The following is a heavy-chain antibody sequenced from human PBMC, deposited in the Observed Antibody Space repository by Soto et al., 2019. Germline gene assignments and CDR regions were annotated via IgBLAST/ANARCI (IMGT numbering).Heavy chain of an antibody. CDR2: ISGSGGST. J-gene: IGHJ6*02. CDR1: GFTFSSYA. D-gene: IGHD3-22*01. V-gene: IGHV3-23*01. Sequence: GGSLRLSCAASGFTFSSYAMSWVRQAPGKGLEWVSAISGSGGSTYYADSVKGRFTISRDNSKNTLYLQMNSLRAEDTAVYYCAKGYYYDSSGYYIHIYYYYYGMDVWGQGTTVTVSS. CDR3: AKGYYYDSSGYYIHIYYYYYGMDV.